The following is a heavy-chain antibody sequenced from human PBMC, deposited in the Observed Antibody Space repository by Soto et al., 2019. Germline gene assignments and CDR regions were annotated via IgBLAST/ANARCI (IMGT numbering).Heavy chain of an antibody. CDR2: ISSSGDKI. CDR3: AKDSSSKQLLWFGEPSLYFDY. V-gene: IGHV3-23*01. J-gene: IGHJ4*02. CDR1: GFTFSSYA. Sequence: GGSLRLSCAAPGFTFSSYAMSWVRQAPGKGLEWVSSISSSGDKINHAESVKGRFTISRDNSKNTLYLQMNSLRAEDTAVYYCAKDSSSKQLLWFGEPSLYFDYWGQGP. D-gene: IGHD3-10*01.